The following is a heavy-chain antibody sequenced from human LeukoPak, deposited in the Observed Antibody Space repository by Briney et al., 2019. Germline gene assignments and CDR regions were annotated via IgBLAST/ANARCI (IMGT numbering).Heavy chain of an antibody. J-gene: IGHJ6*01. CDR3: LKDLSPGGLDV. V-gene: IGHV3-9*01. CDR1: GFRVKERA. CDR2: IYWGSDRI. Sequence: PGGSGRPFCADAGFRVKERATDWVRQVKGKGLGWVLGIYWGSDRIDYAEAVKGRFTISRDNAKNSLYLQMNSLRPEDTALYYCLKDLSPGGLDVWGPGTTVTVSS. D-gene: IGHD2-2*01.